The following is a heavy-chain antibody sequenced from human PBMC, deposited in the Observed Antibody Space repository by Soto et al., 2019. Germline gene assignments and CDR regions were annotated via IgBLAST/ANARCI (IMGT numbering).Heavy chain of an antibody. V-gene: IGHV3-9*01. Sequence: ESGGGLVQPGRSLRLSCAASGFTFDDYAMHWVRQAPGKGLEWVSGISWNSGSIGYADSVKGRFTISRDNAKNSLYLQMNSLRAEDTALYYCAKSYGETYYYYGMDVWGQGTTVTVSS. CDR2: ISWNSGSI. CDR3: AKSYGETYYYYGMDV. CDR1: GFTFDDYA. J-gene: IGHJ6*02. D-gene: IGHD4-17*01.